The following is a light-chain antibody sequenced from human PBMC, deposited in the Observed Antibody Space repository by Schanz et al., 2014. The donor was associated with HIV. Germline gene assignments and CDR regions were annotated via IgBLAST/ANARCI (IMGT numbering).Light chain of an antibody. CDR1: QSVSSSY. Sequence: EIVLTQSPVTLSLSPGERATLSCRASQSVSSSYLAWYQQKPGQAPRLLIYGASSRATGIPDRFSGSGSGTDFTLTISSLQPDDFATYYCQQYKDNSLHTFGQGTKVEIK. V-gene: IGKV3-20*01. CDR2: GAS. J-gene: IGKJ2*01. CDR3: QQYKDNSLHT.